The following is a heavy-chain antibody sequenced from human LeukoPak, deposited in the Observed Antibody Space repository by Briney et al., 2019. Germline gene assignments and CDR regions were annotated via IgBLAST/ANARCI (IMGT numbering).Heavy chain of an antibody. J-gene: IGHJ4*02. CDR3: ATVYSYDSSAYYRLDY. CDR2: FDPEDGER. CDR1: GYTLTKLS. D-gene: IGHD3-22*01. Sequence: ASVKVSCKVSGYTLTKLSMHWVRQAPGKGLEWMGTFDPEDGERLYAQKFQGRLTMTEDTSTDTAYMELSSLRSEDTAVYYCATVYSYDSSAYYRLDYWGQGTLVTVSS. V-gene: IGHV1-24*01.